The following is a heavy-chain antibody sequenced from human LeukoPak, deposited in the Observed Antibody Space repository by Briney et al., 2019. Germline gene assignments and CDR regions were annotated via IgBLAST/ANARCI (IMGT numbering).Heavy chain of an antibody. J-gene: IGHJ6*02. CDR2: IIPIFGTA. V-gene: IGHV1-69*01. CDR3: TRDGTVVRGLPRRARTFYGMDV. CDR1: GGTFSSYA. Sequence: WASVKVSCKASGGTFSSYAISWVRQAPGQGLEWMGGIIPIFGTANYAQKFQGRVTITADESTSTAYMELSSLRSEDTAVYYCTRDGTVVRGLPRRARTFYGMDVWGQGTTVTVSS. D-gene: IGHD3-10*01.